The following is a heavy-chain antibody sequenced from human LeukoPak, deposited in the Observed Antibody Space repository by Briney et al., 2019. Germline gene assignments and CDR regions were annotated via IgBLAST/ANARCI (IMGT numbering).Heavy chain of an antibody. Sequence: ASVKVSCKASGYTFTCYGISWLRHPPGQGLELMWWISAYNGNKNYAQKLQGRVTMTADTSTSTAYMELRSLKSDDTAVYYCARVRSGYGGNDAFDIWGQGTMVTVSS. D-gene: IGHD4-23*01. J-gene: IGHJ3*02. CDR3: ARVRSGYGGNDAFDI. CDR1: GYTFTCYG. CDR2: ISAYNGNK. V-gene: IGHV1-18*01.